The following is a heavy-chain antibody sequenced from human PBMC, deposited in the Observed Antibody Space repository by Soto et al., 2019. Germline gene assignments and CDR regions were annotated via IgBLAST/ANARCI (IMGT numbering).Heavy chain of an antibody. Sequence: SETLSLTCTVSGGSISSYYWSWIRQPPGKGLEWIGYIYYFGSTNYNYNPSLKSRVTISVDTSKNQFSLKLSSVTAADTAVYYCARHSPDSDWLSQFDYWGQGTLVT. CDR2: IYYFGST. CDR3: ARHSPDSDWLSQFDY. CDR1: GGSISSYY. D-gene: IGHD3-9*01. V-gene: IGHV4-59*08. J-gene: IGHJ4*02.